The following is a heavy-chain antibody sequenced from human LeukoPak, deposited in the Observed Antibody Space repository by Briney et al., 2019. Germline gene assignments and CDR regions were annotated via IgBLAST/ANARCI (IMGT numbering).Heavy chain of an antibody. D-gene: IGHD6-13*01. CDR3: ARAGEVAAAGLYYYYYMDV. CDR2: ISAYNGNT. V-gene: IGHV1-18*01. J-gene: IGHJ6*03. CDR1: GYTFTSYG. Sequence: GASVKVSCKASGYTFTSYGISWVRQAPGQGREWMGWISAYNGNTNYAQKLQGRVTMTTDTSTSTAYMELRSLRSDDTAVYYCARAGEVAAAGLYYYYYMDVWGKGTTVTVSS.